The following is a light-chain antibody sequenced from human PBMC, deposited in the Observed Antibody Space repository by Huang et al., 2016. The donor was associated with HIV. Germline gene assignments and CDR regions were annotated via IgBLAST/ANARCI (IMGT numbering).Light chain of an antibody. CDR3: MQGTHSYT. CDR2: KVS. Sequence: DVVMTQSPLSLPVTLGQPASISCRSSQSLVYNDGNTYLNWFQQRPGQSPRSLIYKVSNRDSGVPDRFSGSGSGTDFTLKISRVEAEDVGVYYCMQGTHSYTFGQGTKLEIK. V-gene: IGKV2-30*01. CDR1: QSLVYNDGNTY. J-gene: IGKJ2*01.